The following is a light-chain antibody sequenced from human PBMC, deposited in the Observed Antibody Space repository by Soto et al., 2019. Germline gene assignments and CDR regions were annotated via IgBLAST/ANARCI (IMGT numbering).Light chain of an antibody. CDR3: QQRINWQWT. J-gene: IGKJ1*01. CDR2: DAS. V-gene: IGKV3-11*01. CDR1: QSVSSY. Sequence: EIVLTQSPATLSLSPGERATLSCRASQSVSSYLAWYQQKPGQAPRLLIYDASNRATGIPARFSGSGSGTDFTLTISSLEPEDFAVYYCQQRINWQWTCGQGTKVEIK.